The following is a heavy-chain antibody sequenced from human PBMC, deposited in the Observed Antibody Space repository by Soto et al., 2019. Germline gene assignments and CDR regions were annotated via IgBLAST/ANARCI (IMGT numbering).Heavy chain of an antibody. J-gene: IGHJ6*02. V-gene: IGHV1-69*06. Sequence: GASVKVSCKASGGTFNSYTINWVRQAPGQGLEWMGGIIPISSKTNYAQKFQGRVTITADTATRTAYMGVSSLTSEDTAEYYCAKISSGSFYYYAMDVWGPGTTVTVSS. CDR3: AKISSGSFYYYAMDV. CDR2: IIPISSKT. CDR1: GGTFNSYT. D-gene: IGHD3-10*01.